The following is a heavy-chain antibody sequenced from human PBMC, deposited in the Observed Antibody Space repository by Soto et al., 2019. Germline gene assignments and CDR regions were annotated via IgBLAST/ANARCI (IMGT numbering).Heavy chain of an antibody. CDR2: IIPIFGTA. CDR3: ARTGRIQLWLMSNWFDP. V-gene: IGHV1-69*06. Sequence: SVKVSCKASGGTLSNFAINWVRQAPGQGLEWMGGIIPIFGTANYAQKFQGRVTITADKSTSTAYMELSSLRSEDTAVYYCARTGRIQLWLMSNWFDPWGQGTLVTVSS. D-gene: IGHD5-18*01. J-gene: IGHJ5*02. CDR1: GGTLSNFA.